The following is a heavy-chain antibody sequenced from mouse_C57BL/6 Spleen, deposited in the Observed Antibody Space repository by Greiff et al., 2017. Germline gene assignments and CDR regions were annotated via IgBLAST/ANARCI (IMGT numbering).Heavy chain of an antibody. D-gene: IGHD1-1*01. CDR3: ARDYGSSCDY. J-gene: IGHJ2*01. CDR1: GFSLTRYG. CDR2: IWSGGSK. V-gene: IGHV2-2*01. Sequence: QVQLQQSGPGLVQPSQSLSITCTVSGFSLTRYGVHWVRQSPGKGLVWLGGIWSGGSKVYNAAFISRLSNSKDNSKSQVFFKMNSLQADDTAIYYCARDYGSSCDYWGQGTTLTVSS.